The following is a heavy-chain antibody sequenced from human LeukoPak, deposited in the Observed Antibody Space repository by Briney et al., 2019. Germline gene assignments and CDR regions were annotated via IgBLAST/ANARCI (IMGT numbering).Heavy chain of an antibody. V-gene: IGHV5-51*01. CDR1: GYSFTSYW. CDR3: ARRYDFWSGYREFDY. J-gene: IGHJ4*02. Sequence: GESLKISXKGSGYSFTSYWIGWVRQMPGKGLEWMGIIYPGDSDTRYSPSFQGQVTISADKSISTAYLQWSSLKASDTAMYYCARRYDFWSGYREFDYWGQGTLVTVSS. CDR2: IYPGDSDT. D-gene: IGHD3-3*01.